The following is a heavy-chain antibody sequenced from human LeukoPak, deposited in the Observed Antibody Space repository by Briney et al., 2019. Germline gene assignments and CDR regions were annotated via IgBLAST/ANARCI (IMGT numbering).Heavy chain of an antibody. CDR3: ARDLVHCSGGSCYGMDV. CDR1: GFTFSSYW. Sequence: GGSLRLSCAASGFTFSSYWMHWVLQAPGKGLEWVSSISSSSSYIYYADSVKGRFTISRDNAKNSLYLQMNSLRAEDTAVYYCARDLVHCSGGSCYGMDVWGQGTTVTVSS. D-gene: IGHD2-15*01. V-gene: IGHV3-21*01. CDR2: ISSSSSYI. J-gene: IGHJ6*02.